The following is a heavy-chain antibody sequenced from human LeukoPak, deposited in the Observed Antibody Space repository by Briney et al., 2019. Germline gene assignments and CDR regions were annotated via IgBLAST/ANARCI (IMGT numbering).Heavy chain of an antibody. CDR1: GFTFSSYW. Sequence: PGGSLRLSCAASGFTFSSYWMSWVRQAPGKGLEWVANIKQDGSEKDYVDSVKGRFTISRDNAKYSLYLQMSSLRAEDTAVYYCARDSDPDYSYYYGMDVWGQGTTVTVSS. V-gene: IGHV3-7*01. J-gene: IGHJ6*02. CDR2: IKQDGSEK. CDR3: ARDSDPDYSYYYGMDV.